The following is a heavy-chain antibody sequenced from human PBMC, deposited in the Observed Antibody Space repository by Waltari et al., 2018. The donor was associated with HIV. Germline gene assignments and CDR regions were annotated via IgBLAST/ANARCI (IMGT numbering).Heavy chain of an antibody. D-gene: IGHD3-10*01. CDR3: ARGGFYGSGSKVN. J-gene: IGHJ4*02. Sequence: EVQLVESGGGLVQPGGSLRLSCAASGFTFSSYWMSWVRQAPGQGLEWVANLKQDGSEKYYGGAVNGRFTIARDNAENSLYLQMNSLRAEETAVYYGARGGFYGSGSKVNWGQGTLVTVSS. CDR2: LKQDGSEK. V-gene: IGHV3-7*04. CDR1: GFTFSSYW.